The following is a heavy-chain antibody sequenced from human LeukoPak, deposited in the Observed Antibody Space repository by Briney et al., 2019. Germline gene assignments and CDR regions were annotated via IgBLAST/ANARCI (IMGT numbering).Heavy chain of an antibody. D-gene: IGHD2-8*01. CDR2: IYYSGST. Sequence: SETLSLTCTVSGGSISSSSYYWGWIRQPPGKGLEWIGSIYYSGSTYYNPSLKSRVTISVDTSKNQFSLKLSSVIAADTAVYYCARFNGAARGFDYWGQGTLVTVSS. CDR3: ARFNGAARGFDY. V-gene: IGHV4-39*01. J-gene: IGHJ4*02. CDR1: GGSISSSSYY.